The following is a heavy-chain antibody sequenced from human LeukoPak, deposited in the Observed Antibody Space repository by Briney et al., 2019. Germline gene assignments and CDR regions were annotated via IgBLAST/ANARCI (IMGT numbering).Heavy chain of an antibody. CDR2: ISGTGTRT. D-gene: IGHD2-2*01. Sequence: GGSLRLSCAASGFIYTSYVMNWVRQAPGKGLEWVSDISGTGTRTYYAESVKGRFTISRDNSRNTLYLQMNSLRAEDTAVYHCAKVRTTCGSTSCYEGFEDWGQGTLVTVSS. CDR1: GFIYTSYV. V-gene: IGHV3-23*01. J-gene: IGHJ4*02. CDR3: AKVRTTCGSTSCYEGFED.